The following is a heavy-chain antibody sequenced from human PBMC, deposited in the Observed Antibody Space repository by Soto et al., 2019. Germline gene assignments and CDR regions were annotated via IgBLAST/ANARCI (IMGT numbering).Heavy chain of an antibody. V-gene: IGHV1-69*13. Sequence: SVKVSCKASGGTFSSYAISWVRQAPGQGLEWMGGIIPIFGTANYAQKFQGRVTITADESTSTAYMELSSLRSEDTAVYYCARGPRGWELLPFYYYGMDVWGKGTTDTVSS. CDR2: IIPIFGTA. CDR3: ARGPRGWELLPFYYYGMDV. D-gene: IGHD1-26*01. J-gene: IGHJ6*04. CDR1: GGTFSSYA.